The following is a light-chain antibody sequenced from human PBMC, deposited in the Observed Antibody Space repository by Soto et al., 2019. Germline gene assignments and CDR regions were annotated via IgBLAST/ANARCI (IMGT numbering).Light chain of an antibody. Sequence: DIQRTQSPSTLSGSVGYRVTITCRASQTISSWLAWYQQKPGKAPKLLIYKASTLKSGVTSRFSGSGSGTEFTLTISSLQPDEFAIYYCQQYNSQSWTCGKWNKVDIK. CDR2: KAS. J-gene: IGKJ1*01. V-gene: IGKV1-5*03. CDR3: QQYNSQSWT. CDR1: QTISSW.